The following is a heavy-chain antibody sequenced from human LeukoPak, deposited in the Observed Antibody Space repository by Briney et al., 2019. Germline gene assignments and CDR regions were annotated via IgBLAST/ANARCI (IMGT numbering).Heavy chain of an antibody. D-gene: IGHD4-11*01. CDR3: AGPRGSSNGAFDI. CDR1: GYSISSGYY. V-gene: IGHV4-38-2*01. CDR2: IYHSGST. Sequence: PSETLSLTCAVSGYSISSGYYWGWIRQPPGKGLEWIGSIYHSGSTYYNPSLKSRVTISVDTSKNQFSLKLSPVTAADTAVYYCAGPRGSSNGAFDIWGQGTMVTVSS. J-gene: IGHJ3*02.